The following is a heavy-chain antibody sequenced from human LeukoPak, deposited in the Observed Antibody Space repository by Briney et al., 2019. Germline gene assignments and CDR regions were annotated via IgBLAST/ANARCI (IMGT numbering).Heavy chain of an antibody. V-gene: IGHV4-59*01. CDR1: GGSFSGYY. CDR2: IYYSGST. CDR3: ARTGEDWGYYYYMDV. Sequence: SETLSLTCAVYGGSFSGYYWSWIRQPPGKGLEWIGYIYYSGSTNYNPSLKSRVTISVDTSKNQFSLKLSSVTAADTAVYYCARTGEDWGYYYYMDVWGKGTTVTVSS. D-gene: IGHD7-27*01. J-gene: IGHJ6*03.